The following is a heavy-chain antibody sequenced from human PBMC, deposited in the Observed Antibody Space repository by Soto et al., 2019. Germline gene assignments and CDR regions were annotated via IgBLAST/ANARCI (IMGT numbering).Heavy chain of an antibody. CDR1: GYTFTRYA. V-gene: IGHV1-3*01. Sequence: ASVNGYCKTSGYTFTRYAMGWVRKAPGQRLEWMGWINAGNGNTKYSQKFQGRVTITRDTSASTAYMELSSLRSEDTAVYYCAIQNTNYAVVASEIWGQGTMDIVSS. D-gene: IGHD1-7*01. J-gene: IGHJ3*02. CDR3: AIQNTNYAVVASEI. CDR2: INAGNGNT.